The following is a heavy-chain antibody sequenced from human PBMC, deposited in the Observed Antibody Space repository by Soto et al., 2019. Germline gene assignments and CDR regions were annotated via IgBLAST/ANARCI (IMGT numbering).Heavy chain of an antibody. CDR1: GYTSTSYG. J-gene: IGHJ3*02. CDR3: GRPGYSSGWSAAFDI. CDR2: ISAYNGNT. V-gene: IGHV1-18*01. D-gene: IGHD6-19*01. Sequence: APVKVSCKASGYTSTSYGSSWVRQAPGQGLGWMGWISAYNGNTNYAQKLQGRLTMTTDTSTSTAYMELMRLRSDDTAVYYRGRPGYSSGWSAAFDIWGEGTMVTV.